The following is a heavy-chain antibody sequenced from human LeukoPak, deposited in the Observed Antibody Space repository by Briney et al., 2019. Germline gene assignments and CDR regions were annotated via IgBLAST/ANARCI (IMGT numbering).Heavy chain of an antibody. CDR1: GGTFSSYA. Sequence: SVKVSCKASGGTFSSYAISWMRQAPGQGLEWMGGIIPIFGTANYAQKFQSRVTITTDESTSTAYMELRSLRSEDTAVYYCAREHSGYGSHLDYWGQGTLVTVSS. CDR3: AREHSGYGSHLDY. V-gene: IGHV1-69*05. D-gene: IGHD5-12*01. J-gene: IGHJ4*02. CDR2: IIPIFGTA.